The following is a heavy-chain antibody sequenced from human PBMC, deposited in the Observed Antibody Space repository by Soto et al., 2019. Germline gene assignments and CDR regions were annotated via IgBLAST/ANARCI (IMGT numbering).Heavy chain of an antibody. CDR2: ISYTGRDT. J-gene: IGHJ4*02. CDR3: AILYWYRSDY. V-gene: IGHV3-11*01. Sequence: QVQLVESGGGLVKPGESLRLYCAASGFTFRGYDMTWVRRAPGKGLEWVSYISYTGRDTLYGESVKGRCAISRDNAKNSVYLQINILRAEDTAVYFGAILYWYRSDYWGQGPPVTVSS. CDR1: GFTFRGYD. D-gene: IGHD6-13*01.